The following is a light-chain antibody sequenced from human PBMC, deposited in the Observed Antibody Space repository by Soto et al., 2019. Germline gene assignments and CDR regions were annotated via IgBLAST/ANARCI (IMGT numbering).Light chain of an antibody. J-gene: IGKJ2*01. CDR1: QSLNSGY. Sequence: EIVLTQSPDTLSLSPGERATLSCRASQSLNSGYLAWYQQKPGQAPRLLIYGASSRATGIPDRFSGSRSGTDFTLTISRLEPEDFAVYYCQQYGSAPYTFGQGTQLEIK. CDR2: GAS. V-gene: IGKV3-20*01. CDR3: QQYGSAPYT.